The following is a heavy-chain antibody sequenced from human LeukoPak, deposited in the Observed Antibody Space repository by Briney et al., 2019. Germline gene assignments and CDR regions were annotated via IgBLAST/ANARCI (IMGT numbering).Heavy chain of an antibody. CDR3: ARQAGDYVDY. Sequence: PSETLSLTCAVYGGSFSGYYWGWIRQSPGKGLEWIGEINHSGTANYNPSLKSRVTISVDTSKNQLSLRLSSVTAAETAVYYCARQAGDYVDYWGHGTLVAVFS. CDR1: GGSFSGYY. J-gene: IGHJ4*01. CDR2: INHSGTA. V-gene: IGHV4-34*01.